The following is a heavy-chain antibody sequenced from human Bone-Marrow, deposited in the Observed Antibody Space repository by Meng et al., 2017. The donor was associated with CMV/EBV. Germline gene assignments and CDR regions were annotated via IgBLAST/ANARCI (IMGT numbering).Heavy chain of an antibody. CDR3: AKDLVRGPGIIDY. J-gene: IGHJ4*02. Sequence: CAASGFTFSSYAMSWVRQAPGKWLEWVSAISGSGSSTYYAGSVKGRFTISRDNSKNTLYLQMNSLRAEDTAVYYCAKDLVRGPGIIDYWGQGTLVTVSS. D-gene: IGHD1-14*01. CDR1: GFTFSSYA. V-gene: IGHV3-23*01. CDR2: ISGSGSST.